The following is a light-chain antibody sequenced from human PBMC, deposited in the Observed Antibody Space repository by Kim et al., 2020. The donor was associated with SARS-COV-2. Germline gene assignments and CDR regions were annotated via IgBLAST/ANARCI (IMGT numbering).Light chain of an antibody. Sequence: QSALTQPPSASGSPGQSVTISCTGTSSDVGRYNYVSWYQHHPGTAPKLMIYEVNKRPSGVPDRFSGSKSGNTASLTVSGLQADDEADYYCSSYTGSNVIFGGGTQLTVL. J-gene: IGLJ2*01. V-gene: IGLV2-8*01. CDR3: SSYTGSNVI. CDR2: EVN. CDR1: SSDVGRYNY.